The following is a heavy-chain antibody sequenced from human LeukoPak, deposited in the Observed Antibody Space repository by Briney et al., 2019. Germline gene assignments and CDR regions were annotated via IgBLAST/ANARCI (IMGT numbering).Heavy chain of an antibody. CDR1: GGSISSYY. J-gene: IGHJ4*02. CDR3: ARAVQLWLGFDY. D-gene: IGHD5-18*01. Sequence: KTSETLSLTCTVSGGSISSYYWSWIRQPPGGGLEWIGYIHYSGSTNYNPSLKSRVTISVDTSKNQLSLKLSSVTAADTAVYYCARAVQLWLGFDYWGQGTLVTVSS. V-gene: IGHV4-59*01. CDR2: IHYSGST.